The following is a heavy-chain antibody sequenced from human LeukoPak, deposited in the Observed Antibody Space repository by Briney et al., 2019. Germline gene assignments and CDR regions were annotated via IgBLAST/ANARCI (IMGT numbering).Heavy chain of an antibody. D-gene: IGHD2-15*01. CDR2: IWYDGSNK. V-gene: IGHV3-33*01. J-gene: IGHJ4*02. CDR1: GFTFSSYG. CDR3: ARDSGYCNGGSCYAYYFDY. Sequence: GGSLRLSCAASGFTFSSYGMHWVRQAPGKGLEWVAVIWYDGSNKYYADSVKGRFTISRDNSKNTLYLQMNSLRAEDTAVYYCARDSGYCNGGSCYAYYFDYWGQGTLVTVSS.